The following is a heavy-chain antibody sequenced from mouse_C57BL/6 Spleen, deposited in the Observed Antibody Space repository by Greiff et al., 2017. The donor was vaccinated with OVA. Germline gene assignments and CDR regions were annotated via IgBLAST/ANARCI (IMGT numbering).Heavy chain of an antibody. CDR2: IDPETGGT. D-gene: IGHD1-1*01. J-gene: IGHJ2*01. Sequence: QVQLQQSGAELVRPGASVTLSCKASGYTFTDYEMHWVKQTPVHGLEWIGAIDPETGGTAYNQKFKGKAILTADKSSSTAYMELRSLTSEDSAVYYCTGYGSVFDYWGQGTTLTVSS. V-gene: IGHV1-15*01. CDR3: TGYGSVFDY. CDR1: GYTFTDYE.